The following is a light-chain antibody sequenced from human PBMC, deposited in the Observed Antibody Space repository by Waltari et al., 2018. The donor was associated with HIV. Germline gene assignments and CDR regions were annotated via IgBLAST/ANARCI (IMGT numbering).Light chain of an antibody. CDR1: QSVLHNSNNKNY. V-gene: IGKV4-1*01. Sequence: DIVMTQSPDSLVVSLGERATINCKSSQSVLHNSNNKNYLAWYQQKPGQPPKVLIYWASSRQPGVHDRFSCSWSGTDFSLTISSLQAEDVAVYYCQQYYATPPWTFGQGTKVEVK. CDR3: QQYYATPPWT. CDR2: WAS. J-gene: IGKJ1*01.